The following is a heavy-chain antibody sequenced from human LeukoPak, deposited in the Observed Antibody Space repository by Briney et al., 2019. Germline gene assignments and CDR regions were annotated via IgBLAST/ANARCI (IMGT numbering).Heavy chain of an antibody. CDR2: ISAYNGDT. J-gene: IGHJ4*02. CDR3: ARKPQRLPPDY. Sequence: ASVKVSCKTSGYTFTNFGISWVRQAPGQGLEWMGWISAYNGDTNYPQKLQGRVTVTTDKTTSTTYMELRSLRSDDTAVCYCARKPQRLPPDYWGQGTLVTVSS. CDR1: GYTFTNFG. D-gene: IGHD4-11*01. V-gene: IGHV1-18*01.